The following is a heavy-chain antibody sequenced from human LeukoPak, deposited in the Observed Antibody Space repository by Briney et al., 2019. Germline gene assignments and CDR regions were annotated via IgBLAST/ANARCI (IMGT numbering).Heavy chain of an antibody. J-gene: IGHJ6*02. V-gene: IGHV1-2*02. D-gene: IGHD3-10*01. Sequence: GASVKVSCKASGYTFTGYYMHWVRQAPGQGLEWMGWINPNGGGTNYAQKFQGRVTMTRDTSISTAYMELSRLRSDDTAVYYCARDHLRTYYYGSESYDFRYGMDVWGQGTTVTVSS. CDR3: ARDHLRTYYYGSESYDFRYGMDV. CDR2: INPNGGGT. CDR1: GYTFTGYY.